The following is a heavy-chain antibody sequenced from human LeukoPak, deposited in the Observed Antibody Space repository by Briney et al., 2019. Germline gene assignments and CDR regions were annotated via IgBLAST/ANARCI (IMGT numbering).Heavy chain of an antibody. Sequence: GGSLRLSCAASGFTFSSYAMHWVRQAPGKGLEWVAAISYDGSNKYYADSVKGRFTISRDNSKNTLYLQMNSLRAEDTAVYYCARDTVPGYFDYWGQGTLVTVSS. J-gene: IGHJ4*02. CDR1: GFTFSSYA. V-gene: IGHV3-30-3*01. CDR2: ISYDGSNK. CDR3: ARDTVPGYFDY. D-gene: IGHD4-17*01.